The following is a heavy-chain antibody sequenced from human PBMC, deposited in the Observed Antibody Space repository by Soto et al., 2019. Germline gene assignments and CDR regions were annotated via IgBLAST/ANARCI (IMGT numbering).Heavy chain of an antibody. D-gene: IGHD5-18*01. CDR2: IAYDGTNT. CDR1: GFTFNTYG. J-gene: IGHJ4*01. Sequence: QVQLVESGGGEVQPGRSLRLSCAASGFTFNTYGMHWVRQAPGKGLECVAVIAYDGTNTYYSDSVKGRFTISRDNSKNALHLQRHSLRADDTAVYYCAKDGVYGYGFFDFWAHGIMVTVSS. V-gene: IGHV3-30*18. CDR3: AKDGVYGYGFFDF.